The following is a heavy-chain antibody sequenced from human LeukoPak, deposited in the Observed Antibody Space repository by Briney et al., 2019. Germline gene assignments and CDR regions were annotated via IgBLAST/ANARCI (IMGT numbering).Heavy chain of an antibody. CDR3: ASRIMITFGGVIATDY. CDR1: GFTFSSYA. Sequence: GGSLRLSCAASGFTFSSYAMHWVRQAPGKGLEWVTVVSYDGSNEHYADSVKGRFTISRDNSKNTLYLQMNSLRAEDTAVYYCASRIMITFGGVIATDYWGQGTLVTVSS. CDR2: VSYDGSNE. V-gene: IGHV3-30*04. J-gene: IGHJ4*02. D-gene: IGHD3-16*02.